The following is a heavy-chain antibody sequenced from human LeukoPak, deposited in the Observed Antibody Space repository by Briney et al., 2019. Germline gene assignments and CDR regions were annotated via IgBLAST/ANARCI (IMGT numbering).Heavy chain of an antibody. CDR3: ATKGGRLDY. D-gene: IGHD3-16*01. CDR1: GFTFSSYV. Sequence: GGSLRLSCAASGFTFSSYVMSWVRQAPGKGLEWVSGISGSGGTTYYADSVKGRFTISRDNSKNTLYLEMDSLRADDTAVYYCATKGGRLDYWGQGTLVTVSS. CDR2: ISGSGGTT. V-gene: IGHV3-23*01. J-gene: IGHJ4*02.